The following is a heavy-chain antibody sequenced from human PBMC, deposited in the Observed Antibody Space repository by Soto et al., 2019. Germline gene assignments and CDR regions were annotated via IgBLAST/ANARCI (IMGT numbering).Heavy chain of an antibody. Sequence: QVQLVESGGGVVQPGRSLRLSCAASGFTFRNYGMHWVRQAPGKGLEWVAFLSYDGSDEYFAESVKGRFTVSRDNDNNTLFLQMSSLRTEDTAVYFCAKEVHTYDGDHPLDSWGQGTLVTVSS. D-gene: IGHD4-17*01. V-gene: IGHV3-30*18. CDR1: GFTFRNYG. CDR3: AKEVHTYDGDHPLDS. CDR2: LSYDGSDE. J-gene: IGHJ4*02.